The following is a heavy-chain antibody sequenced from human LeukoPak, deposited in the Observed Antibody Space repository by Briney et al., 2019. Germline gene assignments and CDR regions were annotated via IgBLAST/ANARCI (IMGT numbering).Heavy chain of an antibody. CDR2: ITSSGSSM. Sequence: GGSLRLSCAGSGFTFSGYSLNWVRQAPGKGLEWVSSITSSGSSMYYADSVKGRFTISRDNAESSVYLQMNSLRVDDTAVYYCARDLSGAAFYWGQGTLVTVSS. V-gene: IGHV3-21*01. CDR1: GFTFSGYS. J-gene: IGHJ4*02. D-gene: IGHD6-13*01. CDR3: ARDLSGAAFY.